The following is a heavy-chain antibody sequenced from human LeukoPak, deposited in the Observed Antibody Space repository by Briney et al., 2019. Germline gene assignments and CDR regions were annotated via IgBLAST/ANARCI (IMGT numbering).Heavy chain of an antibody. CDR1: GYTFTGYY. D-gene: IGHD5-24*01. V-gene: IGHV1-2*04. CDR3: ARGTPSRWLQLLFDY. CDR2: INPNSGGT. J-gene: IGHJ4*02. Sequence: ASVNVSCKASGYTFTGYYMHWVRQAPGQGLEWMGWINPNSGGTNYAQKFQGWVTMTRDTSISTAYMELSRLRSDDTAVYYCARGTPSRWLQLLFDYWGQGTLVTVSS.